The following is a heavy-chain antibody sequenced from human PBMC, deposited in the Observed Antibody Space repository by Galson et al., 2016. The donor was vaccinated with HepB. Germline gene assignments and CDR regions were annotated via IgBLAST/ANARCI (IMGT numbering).Heavy chain of an antibody. CDR1: GDSVSSNFAT. D-gene: IGHD6-6*01. J-gene: IGHJ4*02. V-gene: IGHV6-1*01. CDR2: TYYRSQWYI. Sequence: CAISGDSVSSNFATWNWIRHSPSRGLEWLGRTYYRSQWYIDYAVPVRGRININPDTSKNQFSRQLDSVTPEDTAVYYCAREFVSSFTHWGQGTLLTVSS. CDR3: AREFVSSFTH.